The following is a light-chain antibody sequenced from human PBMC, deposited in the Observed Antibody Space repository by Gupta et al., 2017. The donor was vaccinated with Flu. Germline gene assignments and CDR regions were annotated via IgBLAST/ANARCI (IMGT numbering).Light chain of an antibody. V-gene: IGLV1-44*01. Sequence: QSALTQAPSVSGAPGQTVIISCSGGHTNIGSHAVSWYHQLPGRAPQFVIFDSNVRPSGVPDRCSASKFGTSASLSIRGLQSDDEGDYYCAAWDVNLNGPVFGGGTRLTV. CDR2: DSN. CDR1: HTNIGSHA. CDR3: AAWDVNLNGPV. J-gene: IGLJ2*01.